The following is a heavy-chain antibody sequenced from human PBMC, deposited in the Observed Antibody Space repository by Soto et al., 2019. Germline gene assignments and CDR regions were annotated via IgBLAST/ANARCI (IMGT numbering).Heavy chain of an antibody. CDR3: AKVWVEMSTNDAFDI. CDR1: GFTFSSYG. Sequence: QVELVESGGGVVHPGTSLRLSCAASGFTFSSYGLHWLRQAPGKGLEWVAGISYDGGSQYYADSVKGRFTISRDDSKNTLYLQMNSPRTEDTAVYHCAKVWVEMSTNDAFDIWGQGTMVTVS. D-gene: IGHD2-21*01. V-gene: IGHV3-30*18. CDR2: ISYDGGSQ. J-gene: IGHJ3*02.